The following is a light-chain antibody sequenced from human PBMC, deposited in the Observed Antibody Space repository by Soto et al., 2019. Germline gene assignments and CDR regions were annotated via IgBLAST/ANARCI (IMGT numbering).Light chain of an antibody. CDR3: QQSYGTPLT. Sequence: DMEMTQSPSSLSASVGDRVTITCRASQSISNYLNWYQHKPGKVPKLRIYAASSLQSGVPPRFSGRGSGTDFHLTINSLQPEDFATYYCQQSYGTPLTFGGGTKVEIK. CDR2: AAS. V-gene: IGKV1-39*01. J-gene: IGKJ4*01. CDR1: QSISNY.